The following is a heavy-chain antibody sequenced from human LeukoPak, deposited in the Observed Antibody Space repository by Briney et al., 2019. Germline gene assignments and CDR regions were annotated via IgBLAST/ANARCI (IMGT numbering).Heavy chain of an antibody. CDR2: IKEDGSDK. CDR1: GFTFWNYW. J-gene: IGHJ4*02. V-gene: IGHV3-7*01. CDR3: ASGFDFWSGYSNFDY. D-gene: IGHD3-3*01. Sequence: PGGSLRLSCAASGFTFWNYWMNWVRQTPGKGLEWVANIKEDGSDKYYVDSVKGRFTIPRDNAKNSLYLQMNSLRAEDTAVYYCASGFDFWSGYSNFDYWGQGTLVTVSS.